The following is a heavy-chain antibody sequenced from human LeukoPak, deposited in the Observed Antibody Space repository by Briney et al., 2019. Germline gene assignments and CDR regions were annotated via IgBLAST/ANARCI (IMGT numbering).Heavy chain of an antibody. J-gene: IGHJ4*02. CDR1: GGSFSGYY. Sequence: PSETLSLTCAVYGGSFSGYYWSWIRQPPGKGLEWIGEINHSGSTNYNPSLKSRVTISVDTSKNQFSLKLGSVTAADTAVYYCARDRRSLYDFWSGYYMGGYFDYWGQGTLVTVSS. D-gene: IGHD3-3*01. V-gene: IGHV4-34*01. CDR3: ARDRRSLYDFWSGYYMGGYFDY. CDR2: INHSGST.